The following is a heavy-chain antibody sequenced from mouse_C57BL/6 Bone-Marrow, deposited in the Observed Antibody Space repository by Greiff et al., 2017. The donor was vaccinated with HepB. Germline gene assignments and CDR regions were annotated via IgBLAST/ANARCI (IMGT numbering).Heavy chain of an antibody. D-gene: IGHD1-1*01. Sequence: EVMLVESGGGLVQPGGSLKLSCAASGFTFSDYYMYWVRQTPEKRLEWVAYISNGGGSTYYPDTVKGRFTISRDNAKNTLYLQMSRLKSEDTAMYYCARGGYYYGSSYHFDYWGQGTTLTVSS. V-gene: IGHV5-12*01. J-gene: IGHJ2*01. CDR2: ISNGGGST. CDR1: GFTFSDYY. CDR3: ARGGYYYGSSYHFDY.